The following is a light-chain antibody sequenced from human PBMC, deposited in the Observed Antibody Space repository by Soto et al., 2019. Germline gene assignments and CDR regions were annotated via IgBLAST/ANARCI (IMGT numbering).Light chain of an antibody. CDR3: QQYGSSPWT. V-gene: IGKV3-20*01. CDR1: QSVSSSY. CDR2: GAS. Sequence: EIVLTQSPGTLSLYPGERATLSCRASQSVSSSYLAWYQQKPGQAPRLLIYGASSRATGIPDRFSGSGSGTDFTLTISRLEPEDFAVYYCQQYGSSPWTFGQVAKV. J-gene: IGKJ1*01.